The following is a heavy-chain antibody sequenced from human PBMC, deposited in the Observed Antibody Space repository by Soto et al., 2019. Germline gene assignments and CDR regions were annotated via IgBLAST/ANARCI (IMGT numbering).Heavy chain of an antibody. CDR1: GGTFSSYA. Sequence: SVKVSCKASGGTFSSYAISWVRQAPGQGLEWMGGIIPIFGTANYAQKFQGRVTITADKSTSTAYMELSSLRSEDTAVYYCASLVDSSGYYYFEYWGQGTMVTVS. J-gene: IGHJ4*02. CDR3: ASLVDSSGYYYFEY. CDR2: IIPIFGTA. D-gene: IGHD3-22*01. V-gene: IGHV1-69*06.